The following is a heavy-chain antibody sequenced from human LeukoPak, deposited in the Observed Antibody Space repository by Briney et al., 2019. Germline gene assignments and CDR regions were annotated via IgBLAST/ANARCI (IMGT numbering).Heavy chain of an antibody. V-gene: IGHV3-48*01. CDR2: ISSSSSTK. J-gene: IGHJ4*02. CDR3: AKAQYYYDGSGYYPDY. Sequence: GGSLRLSCAASGFTFSSYSMNWVRQAPGKGLEWVSYISSSSSTKYYADSMKGRFTISRDNAKNSLYLQMNSLRAEDTAVYYCAKAQYYYDGSGYYPDYWGQGTLVTVSS. D-gene: IGHD3-22*01. CDR1: GFTFSSYS.